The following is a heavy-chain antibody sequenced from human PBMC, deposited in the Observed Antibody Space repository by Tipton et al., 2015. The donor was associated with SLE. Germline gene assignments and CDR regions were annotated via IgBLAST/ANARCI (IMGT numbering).Heavy chain of an antibody. V-gene: IGHV4-59*11. CDR2: IYYTGNT. CDR1: GGSMSYHY. D-gene: IGHD3-3*01. CDR3: ARGVDFWSGLHWYFDL. Sequence: TLSLTCSVSGGSMSYHYWSWIRQPPGKGLEWIGYIYYTGNTNYNPSLKSRVTMSVDTSKSQFSLKLTFVSAADTAIYYCARGVDFWSGLHWYFDLWGRGTRVTVSA. J-gene: IGHJ2*01.